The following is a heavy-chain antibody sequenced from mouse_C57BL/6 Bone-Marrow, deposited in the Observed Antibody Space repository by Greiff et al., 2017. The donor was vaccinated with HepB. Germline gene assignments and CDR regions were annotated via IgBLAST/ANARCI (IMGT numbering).Heavy chain of an antibody. J-gene: IGHJ4*01. D-gene: IGHD1-1*01. CDR2: ISYDGSN. CDR3: ERGTVVGKYYAMDY. Sequence: EVHLVESGPGLVKPSQSLSLTCSVSGYSITSCYYWNWIRQFPGNKLEWMGYISYDGSNNYNPSLKNRISITRDTSKNQFFLELNYVTTEDTATYYCERGTVVGKYYAMDYWGQGTSVTVSS. V-gene: IGHV3-6*01. CDR1: GYSITSCYY.